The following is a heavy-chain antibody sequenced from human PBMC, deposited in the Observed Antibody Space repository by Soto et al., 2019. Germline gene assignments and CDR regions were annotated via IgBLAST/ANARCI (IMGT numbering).Heavy chain of an antibody. Sequence: GGSLRLSCAASGFTISNAWMTWVRQAPGKGLEWVARIKSESDGGATDYVAPVKGRFTVSRDNAKNSLYLQMNSLRAEDTAVYYCARVSGDYYYGMDVWGQGTTVTVSS. V-gene: IGHV3-15*01. CDR1: GFTISNAW. J-gene: IGHJ6*02. CDR3: ARVSGDYYYGMDV. D-gene: IGHD4-17*01. CDR2: IKSESDGGAT.